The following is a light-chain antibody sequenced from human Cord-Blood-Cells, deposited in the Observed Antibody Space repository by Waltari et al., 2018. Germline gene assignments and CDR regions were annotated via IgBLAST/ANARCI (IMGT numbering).Light chain of an antibody. J-gene: IGLJ3*02. CDR2: EDN. V-gene: IGLV6-57*01. CDR3: QSYDSSNQV. Sequence: SESPGKTVTISCTRSSGSIASNYVQWYQQRPGSSPTTVIYEDNQRPSGVPDRFSGSIDSSSNSASLTISGLKTEDEADYYCQSYDSSNQVFGGGTKLTVL. CDR1: SGSIASNY.